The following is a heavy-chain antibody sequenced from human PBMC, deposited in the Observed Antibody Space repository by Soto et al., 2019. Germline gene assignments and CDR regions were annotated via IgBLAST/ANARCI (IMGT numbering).Heavy chain of an antibody. V-gene: IGHV3-48*04. CDR3: ARNQNWALDY. Sequence: PGGSLRLSCAASGFSFNTYSMNWVRQAPGKGLEWLSYISRTGDTIYYADSVKGRFTLSRDNAKNSVHLQMNGLRAEDTAVYYCARNQNWALDYWGQGTLVTVSS. D-gene: IGHD7-27*01. CDR1: GFSFNTYS. J-gene: IGHJ4*02. CDR2: ISRTGDTI.